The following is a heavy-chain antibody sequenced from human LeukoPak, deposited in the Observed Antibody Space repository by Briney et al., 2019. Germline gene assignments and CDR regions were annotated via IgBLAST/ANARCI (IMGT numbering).Heavy chain of an antibody. V-gene: IGHV4-34*01. D-gene: IGHD4-17*01. CDR1: GESFSDYY. Sequence: SETLSLTCAVYGESFSDYYWSWIRQPPGKGLEWIGEIYHSGSTNYNPSLKSRVTISVDKSKNQFSLKLSSVTAADTAVYYCARAVTTYYWFDPWGQGTLVTVSS. J-gene: IGHJ5*02. CDR2: IYHSGST. CDR3: ARAVTTYYWFDP.